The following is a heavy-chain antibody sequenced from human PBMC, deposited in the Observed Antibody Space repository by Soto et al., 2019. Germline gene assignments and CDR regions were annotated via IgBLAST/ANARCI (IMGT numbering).Heavy chain of an antibody. D-gene: IGHD6-13*01. Sequence: GFLRLSCAASGFTFSSYAMNWFRQAPGKGLEWVSVISGSDGSTYCADSVKGRFTISRDNSKNTLNLQMNSLRAEDTAVYYCARRSSSWYFDYWGQGTLVTVPS. CDR1: GFTFSSYA. J-gene: IGHJ4*02. CDR2: ISGSDGST. CDR3: ARRSSSWYFDY. V-gene: IGHV3-23*01.